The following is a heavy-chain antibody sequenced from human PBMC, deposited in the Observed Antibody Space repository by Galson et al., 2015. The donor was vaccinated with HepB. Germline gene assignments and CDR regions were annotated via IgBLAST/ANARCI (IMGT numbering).Heavy chain of an antibody. D-gene: IGHD3-9*01. Sequence: SVKVSCKASGFTFTSSAMQWVRQARGQRLEWIGWIVVGSGNTNYAQKFQERVTITRDMSTSTAYMELSSLRSEDTAVYYCAAGPYDILTGYSSDYGMDVWGQGTTVTVSS. J-gene: IGHJ6*02. CDR2: IVVGSGNT. CDR3: AAGPYDILTGYSSDYGMDV. V-gene: IGHV1-58*02. CDR1: GFTFTSSA.